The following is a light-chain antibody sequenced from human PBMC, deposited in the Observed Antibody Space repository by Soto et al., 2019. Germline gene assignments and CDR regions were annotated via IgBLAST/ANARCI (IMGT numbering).Light chain of an antibody. Sequence: EIVLTQSPATLSLSPGERATLSCRASQSVNNYLAWYQQRPGQAPRLLIHGASTRATGIPARFSGSGSGTEFTLTISSLEPEDSAVYYCQQRHMWPITFGQGTRLEIK. CDR1: QSVNNY. J-gene: IGKJ5*01. CDR2: GAS. CDR3: QQRHMWPIT. V-gene: IGKV3-11*01.